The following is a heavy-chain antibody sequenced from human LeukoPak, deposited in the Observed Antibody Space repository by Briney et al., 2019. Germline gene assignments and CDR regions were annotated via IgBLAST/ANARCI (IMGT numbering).Heavy chain of an antibody. CDR3: ARAPRPGIAPLDI. V-gene: IGHV3-23*01. D-gene: IGHD6-13*01. CDR1: GFTFSSYA. Sequence: GGSLRLSCAASGFTFSSYAMSWVRQAPGKGLEWVSAISGSGGSTYYADSVKGRFTISRDNSKNTLYLQMNSLRAEDTAVYYCARAPRPGIAPLDIWGQGTMVTVSS. CDR2: ISGSGGST. J-gene: IGHJ3*02.